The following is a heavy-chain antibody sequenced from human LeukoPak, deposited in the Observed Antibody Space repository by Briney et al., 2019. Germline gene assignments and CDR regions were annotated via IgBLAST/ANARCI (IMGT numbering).Heavy chain of an antibody. CDR3: AKCGGYFSYYYYMDV. J-gene: IGHJ6*03. V-gene: IGHV3-23*01. CDR2: ISGSGGST. D-gene: IGHD2-21*01. CDR1: GFTFSSYA. Sequence: SGGSLRLSCAASGFTFSSYAMSWVRQAPGKGLEWVSAISGSGGSTYYADSVKGRFTISRDNSKNTLYLQMNSLRAEDTAVYYCAKCGGYFSYYYYMDVWGKGTTVTVSS.